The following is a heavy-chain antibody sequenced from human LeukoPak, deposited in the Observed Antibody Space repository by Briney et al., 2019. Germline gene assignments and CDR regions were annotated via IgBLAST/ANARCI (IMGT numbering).Heavy chain of an antibody. Sequence: ASVKVSCKASGYTFATYGLSWVRQAPGQGLEWIGWISGSNGNTNYAQKLQGRVTMTTDTSTNTAYMELRSLSSDDTAMYYCARDCSGTTCSWNYWGQGTLVTVSS. CDR2: ISGSNGNT. J-gene: IGHJ4*02. CDR1: GYTFATYG. CDR3: ARDCSGTTCSWNY. V-gene: IGHV1-18*01. D-gene: IGHD2-2*01.